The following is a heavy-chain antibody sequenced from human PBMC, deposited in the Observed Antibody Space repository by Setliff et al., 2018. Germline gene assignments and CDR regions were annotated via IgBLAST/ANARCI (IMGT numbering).Heavy chain of an antibody. V-gene: IGHV1-18*01. CDR3: ARAGVAAADRKGLLEY. CDR1: GYTFTNFG. CDR2: INNYNFNT. D-gene: IGHD6-13*01. J-gene: IGHJ4*02. Sequence: ASVKVSCKASGYTFTNFGITWVRQAPGQGLEWMGWINNYNFNTNYAQKLQGRVTMTSDTSTSTVYMEFTGLTSEGTAVYYCARAGVAAADRKGLLEYWGQGTLVTVSS.